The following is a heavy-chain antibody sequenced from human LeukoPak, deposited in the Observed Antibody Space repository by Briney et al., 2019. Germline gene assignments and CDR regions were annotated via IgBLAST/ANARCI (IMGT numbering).Heavy chain of an antibody. D-gene: IGHD6-19*01. J-gene: IGHJ4*02. CDR3: VLRIAVGTEY. V-gene: IGHV1-18*01. CDR1: GYSFTSFG. Sequence: ASVKVSCKASGYSFTSFGIIWIRQVPGQGLEWMGWISTHNGDTTKARNFQDRVTMTTDTSTNTAYMEVRSLKSDDTATFYCVLRIAVGTEYWGQGSLVTVSS. CDR2: ISTHNGDT.